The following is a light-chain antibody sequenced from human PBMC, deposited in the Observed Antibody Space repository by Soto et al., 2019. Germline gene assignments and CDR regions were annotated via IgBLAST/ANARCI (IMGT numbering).Light chain of an antibody. CDR3: SAYTSSNTLV. CDR2: EIS. J-gene: IGLJ1*01. CDR1: SSDIGYYNR. V-gene: IGLV2-18*02. Sequence: QSALTQPPSVSGSPGQSVTISCTGTSSDIGYYNRVSWYQQPPGTAPKLMIYEISNRPSGVPDRFSGSRSGNTASLTISGLQAEDEADYYCSAYTSSNTLVFGTGTKVTVL.